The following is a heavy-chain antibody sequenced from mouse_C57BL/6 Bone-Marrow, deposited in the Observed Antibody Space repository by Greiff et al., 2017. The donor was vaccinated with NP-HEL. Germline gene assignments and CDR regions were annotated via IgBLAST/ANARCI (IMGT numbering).Heavy chain of an antibody. J-gene: IGHJ2*01. Sequence: VHVKQSGPVLVKPGASVKMSCKASGYTFTDYYMNWVKQSHGKSLEWIGVINPYNGGTSYNQKFKGKATLTVDKSSSTAYMELNSLTSEDSAVYYCARGGSNYVGYWGQGTTLTVSS. D-gene: IGHD1-1*01. CDR3: ARGGSNYVGY. V-gene: IGHV1-19*01. CDR2: INPYNGGT. CDR1: GYTFTDYY.